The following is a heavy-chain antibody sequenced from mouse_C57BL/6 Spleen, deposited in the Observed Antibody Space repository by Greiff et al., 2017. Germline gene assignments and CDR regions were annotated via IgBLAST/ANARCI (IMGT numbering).Heavy chain of an antibody. CDR2: IDPSDSYT. CDR3: ARDYYYGSSWDYFDY. V-gene: IGHV1-69*01. CDR1: GYTFTSYW. D-gene: IGHD1-1*01. Sequence: QVQLQQPGAELVMPGASVKLSCTASGYTFTSYWMHWVKQRPGQGLEWIGEIDPSDSYTNYKKKFKGKSTLTVDKSSSTAYMQLSSLTSEDSAVYYCARDYYYGSSWDYFDYWGQGTTLTVSS. J-gene: IGHJ2*01.